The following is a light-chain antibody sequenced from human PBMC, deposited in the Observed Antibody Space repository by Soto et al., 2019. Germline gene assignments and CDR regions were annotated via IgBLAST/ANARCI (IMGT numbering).Light chain of an antibody. J-gene: IGLJ3*02. Sequence: QSALTQPASVSGSPGQSITISCTGSNSDIGGYNYVSWYQQHPGKAPKRIIYEVTHRPSGVSNRFSGSKSANTASLTISGLQAGDAADYYCCAYPRNNTLGVFGGGTTLTVL. CDR3: CAYPRNNTLGV. V-gene: IGLV2-14*01. CDR2: EVT. CDR1: NSDIGGYNY.